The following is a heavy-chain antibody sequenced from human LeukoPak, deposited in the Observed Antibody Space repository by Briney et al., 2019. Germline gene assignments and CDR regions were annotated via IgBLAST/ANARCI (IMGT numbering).Heavy chain of an antibody. CDR3: ATDGTQQNLLWFGE. CDR2: IYHSGST. J-gene: IGHJ4*02. V-gene: IGHV4-34*01. CDR1: GGSFSGYY. D-gene: IGHD3-10*01. Sequence: PSETLSLTCAVYGGSFSGYYWSWIRQPPGKGLEWIGEIYHSGSTNYNPSLKSRVTISVDKSKNQFSLKLSSVTAADTAVYYCATDGTQQNLLWFGEWGQGTLVTVSS.